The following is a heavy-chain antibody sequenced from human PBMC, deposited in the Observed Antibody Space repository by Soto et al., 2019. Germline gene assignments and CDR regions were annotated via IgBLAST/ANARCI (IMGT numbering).Heavy chain of an antibody. Sequence: QVQLVQSGAEVKKPGASVKVSCKASGYTFTSYGISWVRQAPGQGLEWMGWISAYNGNTNYTQKLQGRVTMTTDTSTSTAYMELRSLRSDDTAVYYCARVGHALKFDFWSGEGWFDPWGQGTLVTVSS. V-gene: IGHV1-18*01. CDR1: GYTFTSYG. D-gene: IGHD3-3*01. CDR2: ISAYNGNT. J-gene: IGHJ5*02. CDR3: ARVGHALKFDFWSGEGWFDP.